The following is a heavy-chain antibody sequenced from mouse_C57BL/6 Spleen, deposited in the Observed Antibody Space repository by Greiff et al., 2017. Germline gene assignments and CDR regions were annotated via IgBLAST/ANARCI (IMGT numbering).Heavy chain of an antibody. CDR2: ISSGGSYT. D-gene: IGHD2-1*01. J-gene: IGHJ2*01. Sequence: EVKVVESGGDLVKPGGSLKLSCAASGFTFSSYGMSWVRQTPDKRLEWVATISSGGSYTYYPDSVKGRFTISRDNAKNTLYLHMSSLKSEDTAMYYCARQGVYYGNYGYFDYWGQGTTLTVSS. V-gene: IGHV5-6*01. CDR3: ARQGVYYGNYGYFDY. CDR1: GFTFSSYG.